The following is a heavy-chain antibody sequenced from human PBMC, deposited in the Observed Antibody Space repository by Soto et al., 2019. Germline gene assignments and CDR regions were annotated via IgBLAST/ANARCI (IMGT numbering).Heavy chain of an antibody. CDR1: GGSISTDSYN. Sequence: QLQLQESGPGLVKPSETLSLTCSVSGGSISTDSYNWDWIRQSPGKGLEWIGTIYYDGTPSYNPSLKSQVTISVDTSRNHFSLKVKSVTAADTAMYSCARFFGNAFDVWGQGTMVKVSS. D-gene: IGHD3-3*01. CDR3: ARFFGNAFDV. J-gene: IGHJ3*01. CDR2: IYYDGTP. V-gene: IGHV4-39*02.